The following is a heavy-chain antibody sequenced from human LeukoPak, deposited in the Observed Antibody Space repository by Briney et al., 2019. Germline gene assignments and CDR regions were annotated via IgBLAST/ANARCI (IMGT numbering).Heavy chain of an antibody. Sequence: ASVKVSCEASGYTFTGYYMHWVRQAPGQGLEWMGWINPNSGGTNYAQKFQGRVTMTRDTSISTAYMELSRLRSDDTAVYYCARGGAPHYYYYYMDVWGKGTTVTVSS. CDR1: GYTFTGYY. CDR2: INPNSGGT. V-gene: IGHV1-2*02. CDR3: ARGGAPHYYYYYMDV. J-gene: IGHJ6*03.